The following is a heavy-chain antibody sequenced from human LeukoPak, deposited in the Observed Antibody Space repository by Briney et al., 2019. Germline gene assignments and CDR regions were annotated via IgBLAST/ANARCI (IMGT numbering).Heavy chain of an antibody. J-gene: IGHJ4*02. CDR3: ARAVLWVGELLKYLDY. CDR1: GYSFMNYG. D-gene: IGHD3-10*01. CDR2: INTYNGNT. Sequence: ASMKVSCKASGYSFMNYGISWVRQAPGQGLEWIGWINTYNGNTNYAEELQGRATMTTDTSTSTAYMELRSLTSDDTAVYYCARAVLWVGELLKYLDYWGQGTLVTVSS. V-gene: IGHV1-18*01.